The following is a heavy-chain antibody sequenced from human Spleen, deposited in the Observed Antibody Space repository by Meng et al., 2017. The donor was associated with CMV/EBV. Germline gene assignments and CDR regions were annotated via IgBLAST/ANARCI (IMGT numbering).Heavy chain of an antibody. CDR1: GFTFSSYG. V-gene: IGHV3-30*02. J-gene: IGHJ4*02. D-gene: IGHD3-10*01. CDR3: AKEGEI. Sequence: GGSLRLSCAASGFTFSSYGMHWVRQAPGKGLEWVALIRYDGSNKYYADSVKGRSTISRDNSKNMLYVQMNSLRAEDTAVYYCAKEGEIWGQGTLVTVSS. CDR2: IRYDGSNK.